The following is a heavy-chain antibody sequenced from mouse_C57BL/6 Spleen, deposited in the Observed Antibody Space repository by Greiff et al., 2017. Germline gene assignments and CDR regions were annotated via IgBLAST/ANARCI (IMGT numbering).Heavy chain of an antibody. CDR3: AGHKAAQATVYAMDY. CDR1: GFTFSSYG. Sequence: EVQVVESGGDLVKPGGSLKLSCAASGFTFSSYGMSWVRQTPDKRLEWVATISSGGSYTYYPDSVKGRFTISRDNAKNTLYLQMSSLKSEDTAMYYCAGHKAAQATVYAMDYWGQGTSVTVSS. D-gene: IGHD3-2*02. V-gene: IGHV5-6*01. CDR2: ISSGGSYT. J-gene: IGHJ4*01.